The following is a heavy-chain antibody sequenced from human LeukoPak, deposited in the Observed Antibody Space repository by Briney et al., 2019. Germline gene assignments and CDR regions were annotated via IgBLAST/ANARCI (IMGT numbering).Heavy chain of an antibody. Sequence: PGGSLRLSCAASGFTFSNYAMNWVRQAPGKALEWVAGIGGGDGIYYADSVKGRLTGSRDDSKNTLYLQMSSLRIEDTAIYYCAKDATPFNSIWDYFDSWGQGTLVTVS. V-gene: IGHV3-23*01. CDR1: GFTFSNYA. CDR3: AKDATPFNSIWDYFDS. CDR2: IGGGDGI. D-gene: IGHD4-23*01. J-gene: IGHJ4*02.